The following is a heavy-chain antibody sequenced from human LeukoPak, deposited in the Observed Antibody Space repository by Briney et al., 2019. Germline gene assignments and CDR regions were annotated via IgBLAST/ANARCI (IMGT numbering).Heavy chain of an antibody. CDR2: IKQDGSEK. D-gene: IGHD3-10*01. Sequence: GGSLRLSCAASGFTFSSYWMSWVRQAPGKGLEWVANIKQDGSEKYYVDSVKGRFTISRDNAKNSLYLQMNSLRAEDTAVYYCARDIGSGSYYPIYYFDYWGQGTLVTVSS. CDR1: GFTFSSYW. J-gene: IGHJ4*02. CDR3: ARDIGSGSYYPIYYFDY. V-gene: IGHV3-7*01.